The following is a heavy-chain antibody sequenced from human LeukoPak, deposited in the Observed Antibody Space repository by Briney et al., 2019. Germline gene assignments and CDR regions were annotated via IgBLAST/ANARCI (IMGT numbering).Heavy chain of an antibody. CDR2: INHSGST. Sequence: PGGSLRLSCAASGFTFSSYAMSWIRQPPGKGLEWIGEINHSGSTNYNPSLKSRVTISVDTSKNQFSLKLSSVTAADTAVYYCARGALLGYDFWSGYYKRAFDIWGQGTMVTVSS. D-gene: IGHD3-3*01. J-gene: IGHJ3*02. CDR3: ARGALLGYDFWSGYYKRAFDI. V-gene: IGHV4-34*01. CDR1: GFTFSSYA.